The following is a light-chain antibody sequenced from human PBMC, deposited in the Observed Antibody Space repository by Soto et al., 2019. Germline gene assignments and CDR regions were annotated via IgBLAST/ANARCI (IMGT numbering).Light chain of an antibody. CDR1: QSISSW. J-gene: IGKJ1*01. CDR3: KQYSDNWT. Sequence: DIQMTQSPSTLSASVGDRVIITCRASQSISSWLAWYQQKPGTATKLLIYKASTLQSGVPSRFSGSGSGTEFTSTISSLQPYDSATYYFKQYSDNWTFGQGTKVEIK. V-gene: IGKV1-5*03. CDR2: KAS.